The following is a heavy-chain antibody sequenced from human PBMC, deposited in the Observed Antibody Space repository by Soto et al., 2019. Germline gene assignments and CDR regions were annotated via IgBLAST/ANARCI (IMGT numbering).Heavy chain of an antibody. J-gene: IGHJ4*02. CDR2: FDPEDGET. CDR1: GYTLTELS. D-gene: IGHD3-9*01. CDR3: AMISPEGDILHVYFDY. V-gene: IGHV1-24*01. Sequence: ASVKVSCKVSGYTLTELSMHWVRQAPGKGLEWMGGFDPEDGETIYAQKFQGRVTMTEDTSTDTAYMELSSLRSEDTAVYYCAMISPEGDILHVYFDYWGQGTLVTVSS.